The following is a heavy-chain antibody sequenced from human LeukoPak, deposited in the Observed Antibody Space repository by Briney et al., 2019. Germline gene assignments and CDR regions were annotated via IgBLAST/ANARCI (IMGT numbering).Heavy chain of an antibody. CDR2: IYYSGST. Sequence: SETLSLTCTVSGGSISSSSYYWGWIRQPPGKGLEWIGSIYYSGSTYYNPSLKSRVTISVDTSKNQFSLKLSSVTAADTAVYYCARGVRPGVAARRHRFDYWGQGTLVTVSS. CDR3: ARGVRPGVAARRHRFDY. J-gene: IGHJ4*02. CDR1: GGSISSSSYY. V-gene: IGHV4-39*07. D-gene: IGHD6-6*01.